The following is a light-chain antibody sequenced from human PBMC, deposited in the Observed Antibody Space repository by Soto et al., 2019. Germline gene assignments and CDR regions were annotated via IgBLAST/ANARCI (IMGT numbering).Light chain of an antibody. CDR1: SSNNGAGCD. CDR2: DNN. CDR3: HSYDVSLSGPV. V-gene: IGLV1-40*01. J-gene: IGLJ2*01. Sequence: QSVLTQPPSVSGAAGQRVTSSCTGSSSNNGAGCDVHWYQQLPGTAPKVLIYDNNNRPSGVPDRFSGSKSGTSASLAITGLQAEDEADYYCHSYDVSLSGPVFGGGTKLTVL.